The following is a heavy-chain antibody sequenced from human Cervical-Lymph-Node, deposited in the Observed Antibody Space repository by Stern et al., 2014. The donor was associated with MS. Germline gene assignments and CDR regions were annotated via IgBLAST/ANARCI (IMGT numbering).Heavy chain of an antibody. CDR3: TRECDGSCYNWFDP. V-gene: IGHV3-48*02. CDR1: GFTFSTYS. Sequence: EVQLVESGGGLVQPGGSLRLSCAASGFTFSTYSMSWVRQAPGQGLEWVSYISSGSASTYYADSVKGRFTISRDNAKNSLSLQMNSLRDEDTAVYYCTRECDGSCYNWFDPWGQGTLVTVSS. CDR2: ISSGSAST. J-gene: IGHJ5*02. D-gene: IGHD2-15*01.